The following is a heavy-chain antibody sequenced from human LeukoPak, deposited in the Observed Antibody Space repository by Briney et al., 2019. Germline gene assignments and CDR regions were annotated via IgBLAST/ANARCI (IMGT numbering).Heavy chain of an antibody. D-gene: IGHD5-12*01. V-gene: IGHV1-2*02. J-gene: IGHJ4*02. CDR1: GYTFTGYY. CDR3: AKDPFRARGWLRFGYYFDY. CDR2: INPNSGGT. Sequence: ASVKVSCKASGYTFTGYYMHWVRQAPGQGLEWMGWINPNSGGTNYAQKFQGRVTMTRDTSISTAYMELSRLRSDDTAVYYCAKDPFRARGWLRFGYYFDYWGQGTLVTVSS.